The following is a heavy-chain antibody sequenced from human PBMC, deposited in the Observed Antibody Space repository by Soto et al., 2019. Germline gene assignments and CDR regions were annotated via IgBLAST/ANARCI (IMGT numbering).Heavy chain of an antibody. D-gene: IGHD6-13*01. CDR2: IIPMLAIT. CDR1: GGTFNVYT. J-gene: IGHJ3*02. Sequence: QVQLVQSGAEVKKPGSSVKVSCKASGGTFNVYTIIWVRQAPGQGLEWMGRIIPMLAITNYAQRFQGRVTLTADTSTTTAYMELSSLTSEDTAVYYCALGSWSGETFDSWGQGTLVTVSS. CDR3: ALGSWSGETFDS. V-gene: IGHV1-69*02.